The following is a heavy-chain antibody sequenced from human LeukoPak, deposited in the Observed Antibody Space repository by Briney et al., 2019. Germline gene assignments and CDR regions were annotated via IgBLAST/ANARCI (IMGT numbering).Heavy chain of an antibody. D-gene: IGHD4-23*01. Sequence: GGSLRLSCAASGFIITTYAMAWVRQAPGKGLEWVSAISGSGGSTYYADSVKGRFTISRDNSKNTLYLQMNSLRAEDTAVYCCAKEGGNSAFDYWGQGTLVTVSS. CDR3: AKEGGNSAFDY. J-gene: IGHJ4*02. V-gene: IGHV3-23*01. CDR1: GFIITTYA. CDR2: ISGSGGST.